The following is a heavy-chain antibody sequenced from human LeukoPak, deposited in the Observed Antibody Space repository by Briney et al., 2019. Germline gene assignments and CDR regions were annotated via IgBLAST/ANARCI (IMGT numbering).Heavy chain of an antibody. CDR1: GFTFSDYW. V-gene: IGHV3-7*04. J-gene: IGHJ4*02. D-gene: IGHD3-16*02. Sequence: GGSLRLSCAASGFTFSDYWVIWVRQVPGKGLEWAAKINPDGSDKSYVDSVKGRFTISRDNAKNSLYLQMNSLRAEDTAVYYCARDPRWNFDYWGQGTLVTVSS. CDR2: INPDGSDK. CDR3: ARDPRWNFDY.